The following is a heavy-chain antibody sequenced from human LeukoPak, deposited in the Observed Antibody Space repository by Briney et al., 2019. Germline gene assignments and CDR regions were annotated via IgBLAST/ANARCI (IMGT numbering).Heavy chain of an antibody. CDR3: ARDYYDSSGYYYGGY. CDR1: GFTFSNYA. J-gene: IGHJ4*02. CDR2: IRYDGTNK. D-gene: IGHD3-22*01. Sequence: GGSLRLSCATSGFTFSNYAMHWVRQAPGKGLEWVAFIRYDGTNKYYPDSVKGRFTISRDNSKNSLYLQMNSLRAEDTAVYYCARDYYDSSGYYYGGYWGQGNLVTVSS. V-gene: IGHV3-30*02.